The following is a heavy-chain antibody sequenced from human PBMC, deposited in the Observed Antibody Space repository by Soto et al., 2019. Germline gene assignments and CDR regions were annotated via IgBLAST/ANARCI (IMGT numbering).Heavy chain of an antibody. D-gene: IGHD4-17*01. CDR1: GGSISSYY. V-gene: IGHV4-59*08. J-gene: IGHJ4*02. CDR2: IYYSGST. CDR3: ARHYGDFDFDY. Sequence: QVQLQESGPGLVKPSETLSLTCTVSGGSISSYYWSWIRQPPGKGLEWIGYIYYSGSTNYNPSLKSRVTISVDTSKNQFSLKLSSVTAADTAVYYCARHYGDFDFDYWGQGTLVTVSS.